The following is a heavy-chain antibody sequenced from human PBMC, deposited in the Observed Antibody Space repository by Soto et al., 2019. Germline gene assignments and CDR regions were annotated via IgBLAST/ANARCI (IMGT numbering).Heavy chain of an antibody. D-gene: IGHD2-15*01. V-gene: IGHV2-26*01. CDR3: ARRDCSGGSCYIDY. CDR2: IFSNDEK. CDR1: GFSLTNARMG. Sequence: QVTLKESGPVLVKPTETLTLTCTVSGFSLTNARMGVSWIRQPPGKALEWLAHIFSNDEKSYSTSLKSRLTISKDTAKSQVVLTMTNMDPVDTATYYCARRDCSGGSCYIDYWGQGTLVTVSS. J-gene: IGHJ4*02.